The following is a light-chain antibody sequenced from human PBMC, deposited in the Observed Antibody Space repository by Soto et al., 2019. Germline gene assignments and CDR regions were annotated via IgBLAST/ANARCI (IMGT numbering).Light chain of an antibody. CDR2: DTT. V-gene: IGLV1-40*01. Sequence: QLVLTQPPSVTGAPGQRVTISCTGSHSDIGAGYGVHWYQQFPHSAPKLLIYDTTNRPSGVPDRFSGSRSGTSASLAITGLQAEYEADYYCQSFDSSRIGLLFGGGTKLTVL. CDR3: QSFDSSRIGLL. CDR1: HSDIGAGYG. J-gene: IGLJ2*01.